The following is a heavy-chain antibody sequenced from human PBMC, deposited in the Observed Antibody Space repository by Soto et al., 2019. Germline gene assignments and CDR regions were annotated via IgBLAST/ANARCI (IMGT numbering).Heavy chain of an antibody. CDR3: AKASAPGGTYFPLWF. CDR1: GFTFSSYG. Sequence: PGGSLRLSCAASGFTFSSYGMSWVRQAPGKGLEWVSSISGSGGSTYYADSVKGRFTISRDNSKNTLCLQMNSLRAEDTAVYYCAKASAPGGTYFPLWFWGQGTLVTVSS. CDR2: ISGSGGST. J-gene: IGHJ4*02. V-gene: IGHV3-23*01. D-gene: IGHD1-26*01.